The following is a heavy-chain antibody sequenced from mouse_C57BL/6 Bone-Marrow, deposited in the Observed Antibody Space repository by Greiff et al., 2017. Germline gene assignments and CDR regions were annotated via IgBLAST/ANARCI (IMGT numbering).Heavy chain of an antibody. V-gene: IGHV1-69*01. J-gene: IGHJ4*01. CDR2: IDPSDSYT. Sequence: QVQLQQPGAELVMPGASVKLSCKASGYTFTSYWMHWVKQRPGQGLEWIGEIDPSDSYTNYNQKFKGKSTLNVDKSSSKAYMQLSSLTSEDSAVYYCARVAGSSLYYAMDYWGQGTSVTVSS. D-gene: IGHD1-1*01. CDR1: GYTFTSYW. CDR3: ARVAGSSLYYAMDY.